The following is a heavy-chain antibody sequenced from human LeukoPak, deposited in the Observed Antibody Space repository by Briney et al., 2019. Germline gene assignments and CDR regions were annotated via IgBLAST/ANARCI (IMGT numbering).Heavy chain of an antibody. D-gene: IGHD3-22*01. Sequence: GRSLRLSCVASGFTFSTYSINWVRQAPGKGLEWVSYIDSGGTSRYYADSARGRFTISRDNAKNSLYLQMNSLRAEDTAVYFCARASYDSSGYYFFDYWGQGTLVTVSS. V-gene: IGHV3-21*06. CDR1: GFTFSTYS. CDR3: ARASYDSSGYYFFDY. J-gene: IGHJ4*02. CDR2: IDSGGTSR.